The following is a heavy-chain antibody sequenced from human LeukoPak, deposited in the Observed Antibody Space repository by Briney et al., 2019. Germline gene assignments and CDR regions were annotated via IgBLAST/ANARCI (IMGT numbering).Heavy chain of an antibody. CDR2: INNNGGST. J-gene: IGHJ6*03. D-gene: IGHD6-19*01. Sequence: GGSLRLSCAASGFTFSSYAMHWVRQAPGKGLEYVSTINNNGGSTYYASSVKGRFTISRDNSGNTLYLQLGSLRAEDMAVYYCARDNRAAGDYYMDVWGKGTTVTVSS. CDR1: GFTFSSYA. V-gene: IGHV3-64*01. CDR3: ARDNRAAGDYYMDV.